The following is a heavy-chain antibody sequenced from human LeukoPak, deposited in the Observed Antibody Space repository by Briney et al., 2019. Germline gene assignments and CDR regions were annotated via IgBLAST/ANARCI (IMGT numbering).Heavy chain of an antibody. J-gene: IGHJ4*02. Sequence: SETLSLTCSVSGDSISGYFWTWIRQPAGKGLEWIGRISYSGTTHYNPSLKSRITISLATSKNQFSLKPSSVTAADTAVYYCAIYGGAAAAIDNWGQGTLVTVSS. CDR3: AIYGGAAAAIDN. D-gene: IGHD6-13*01. CDR2: ISYSGTT. CDR1: GDSISGYF. V-gene: IGHV4-59*05.